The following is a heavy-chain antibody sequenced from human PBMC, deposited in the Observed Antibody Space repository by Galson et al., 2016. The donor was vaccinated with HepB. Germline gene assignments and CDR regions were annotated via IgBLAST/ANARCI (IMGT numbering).Heavy chain of an antibody. CDR2: INESGST. CDR1: GGSFSGYY. Sequence: ETLSLTCAVYGGSFSGYYWTWIRQPPGKGLEWIGEINESGSTKYIPSLKSRITISVDTSKNQFSLKLSYVTAADTAVYYCARGRRVRGVHTRFNWIDPWGQGSLVTVSS. D-gene: IGHD3-10*01. J-gene: IGHJ5*02. CDR3: ARGRRVRGVHTRFNWIDP. V-gene: IGHV4-34*01.